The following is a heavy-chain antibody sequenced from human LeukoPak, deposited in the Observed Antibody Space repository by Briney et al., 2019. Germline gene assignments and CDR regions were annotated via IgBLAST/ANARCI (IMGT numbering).Heavy chain of an antibody. Sequence: GGSLRLSCAASGFTVSSYSMHWVRQAPGKGLDFVSAISANGRSTYYASSVKGRFTISRDNSKNTLYLQMNSLRAEDTAVYYCVRGAYSSSWLNFDYWGQGTLVTVSS. D-gene: IGHD6-13*01. CDR2: ISANGRST. J-gene: IGHJ4*02. CDR1: GFTVSSYS. V-gene: IGHV3-64*01. CDR3: VRGAYSSSWLNFDY.